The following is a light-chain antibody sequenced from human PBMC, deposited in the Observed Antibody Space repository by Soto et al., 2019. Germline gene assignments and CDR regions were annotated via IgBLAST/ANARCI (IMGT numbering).Light chain of an antibody. J-gene: IGLJ1*01. CDR3: SSYAGSNNPYV. CDR1: SSDVGGYNY. CDR2: EVS. Sequence: QSALTQPPSASGSPGQSVTISCTGTSSDVGGYNYVSWYQQHPGKAPKLMIYEVSKRPSGVPDRFSGSKSGNTGSLTVSGLQAEDEADYYCSSYAGSNNPYVFGTGTKVTVL. V-gene: IGLV2-8*01.